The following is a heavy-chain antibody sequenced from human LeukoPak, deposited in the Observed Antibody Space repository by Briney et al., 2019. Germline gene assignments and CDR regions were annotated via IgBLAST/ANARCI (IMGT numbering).Heavy chain of an antibody. Sequence: SETLSLTCTVSGGSISSYYWSWIRQPPGKGLEWIGYIYYSGSTNYNPSLKSRVTISVDTSKNQFSLKLSSVTAADTAVYYCARVKDTVVDYWGQGTLVTVSS. CDR2: IYYSGST. D-gene: IGHD5-18*01. J-gene: IGHJ4*02. CDR1: GGSISSYY. V-gene: IGHV4-59*01. CDR3: ARVKDTVVDY.